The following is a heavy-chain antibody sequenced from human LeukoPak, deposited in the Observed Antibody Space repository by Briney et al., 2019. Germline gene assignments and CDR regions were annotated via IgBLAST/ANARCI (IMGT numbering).Heavy chain of an antibody. CDR1: GGSITNYY. CDR2: IYYSGST. V-gene: IGHV4-59*01. D-gene: IGHD2-15*01. J-gene: IGHJ5*02. CDR3: ATGGVVVAASLSWFDP. Sequence: SETLSLTCTVSGGSITNYYWSWIRQPPGKGLEWIGYIYYSGSTNYNPSLKSRVTISLDASKIQFSLTLTSVTAADTAMYYCATGGVVVAASLSWFDPWGQGTLVTVSS.